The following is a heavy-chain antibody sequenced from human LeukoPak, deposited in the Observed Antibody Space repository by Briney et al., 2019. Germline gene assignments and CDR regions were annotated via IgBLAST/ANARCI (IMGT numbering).Heavy chain of an antibody. CDR2: ISGSGGST. D-gene: IGHD4-17*01. CDR3: AKIHDYGDYVSGYFDY. Sequence: GGSLRLSCAASGFTFSSYAMSWVRQAPGKGLEWVSAISGSGGSTYYADSVKGRFTISRDNSKNTLYLQMNSLRAEDTAVYYCAKIHDYGDYVSGYFDYWGQGTLVTVSS. CDR1: GFTFSSYA. J-gene: IGHJ4*02. V-gene: IGHV3-23*01.